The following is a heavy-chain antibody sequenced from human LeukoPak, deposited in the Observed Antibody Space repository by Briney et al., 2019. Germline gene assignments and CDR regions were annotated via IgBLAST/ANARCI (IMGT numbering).Heavy chain of an antibody. D-gene: IGHD5-12*01. J-gene: IGHJ2*01. CDR3: ARVRKYSGYYSWYFDL. CDR2: ISWNSGSI. CDR1: GFTFDDYA. V-gene: IGHV3-9*01. Sequence: PGGSLRLSCAASGFTFDDYAMHWVRQAPGKGLEWVSGISWNSGSIGYADSVKGRFTISRENAKNSLYLQMNSPRAGDTAVYYCARVRKYSGYYSWYFDLWGRGTLVTVSP.